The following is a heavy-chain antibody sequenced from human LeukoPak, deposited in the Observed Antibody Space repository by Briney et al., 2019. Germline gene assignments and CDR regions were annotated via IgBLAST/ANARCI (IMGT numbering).Heavy chain of an antibody. Sequence: SETLSLTCAVSGGSISSGGYCWSWIRQPPGKGLEWIGYIYHSGSTYYNPSLKSRVTISLDTSKNQFSLKLSSVTAADTAVYYCARVTTVTTSFHFDYWGQGTLVTVSS. CDR2: IYHSGST. J-gene: IGHJ4*02. CDR1: GGSISSGGYC. V-gene: IGHV4-30-2*05. D-gene: IGHD4-17*01. CDR3: ARVTTVTTSFHFDY.